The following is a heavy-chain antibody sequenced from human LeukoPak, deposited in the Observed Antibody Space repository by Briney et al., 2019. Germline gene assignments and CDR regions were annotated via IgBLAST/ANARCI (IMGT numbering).Heavy chain of an antibody. CDR2: IKQDGSEA. J-gene: IGHJ3*02. CDR3: AKDLYRIVGVARDTFDI. D-gene: IGHD1-26*01. Sequence: GGSLRLSCAASGFTFSSYFMSGVREAPAKGLEWVANIKQDGSEAYCVDAVKGRFTISRDNAKTSLSLQMNSLRAEDTAVYYCAKDLYRIVGVARDTFDIWGQGTMVTVFS. CDR1: GFTFSSYF. V-gene: IGHV3-7*01.